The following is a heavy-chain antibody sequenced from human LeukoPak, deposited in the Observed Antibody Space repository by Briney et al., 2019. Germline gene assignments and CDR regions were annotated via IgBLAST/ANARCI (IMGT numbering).Heavy chain of an antibody. CDR2: ISSSGSTI. Sequence: GGSLRLSCAASGFTFSDYYMSWIRQAPGKGLEWVSYISSSGSTIYYADSVKGRFTISRDNAKNSLYLQMNSLRAEDTAVYYCARADHYDFWSGYSPQLDYWGQGTLVTVSS. D-gene: IGHD3-3*01. V-gene: IGHV3-11*01. CDR3: ARADHYDFWSGYSPQLDY. CDR1: GFTFSDYY. J-gene: IGHJ4*02.